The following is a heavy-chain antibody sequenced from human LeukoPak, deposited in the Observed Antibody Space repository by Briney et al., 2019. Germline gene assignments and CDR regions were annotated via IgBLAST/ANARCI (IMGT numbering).Heavy chain of an antibody. Sequence: SETLSLTCIVSGGSISSYYWSWIRQPPGKGLEWIGYIYYSGSTNYNPSLRSRVTISVDTSKNQFSLKLSSVTAADTAVYYCAREGCCSTSCYANWFDPWGQGTLVTVSS. V-gene: IGHV4-59*01. CDR3: AREGCCSTSCYANWFDP. CDR1: GGSISSYY. J-gene: IGHJ5*02. D-gene: IGHD2-2*01. CDR2: IYYSGST.